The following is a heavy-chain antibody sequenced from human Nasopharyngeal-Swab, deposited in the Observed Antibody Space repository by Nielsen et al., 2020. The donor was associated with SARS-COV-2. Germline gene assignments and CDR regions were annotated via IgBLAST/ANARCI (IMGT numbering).Heavy chain of an antibody. J-gene: IGHJ4*02. CDR3: ARGPRSPASDGFWSGYYGPDY. V-gene: IGHV3-48*03. CDR1: GFTFSSYE. D-gene: IGHD3-3*01. CDR2: ISSSGSTI. Sequence: GESLKISCAASGFTFSSYEMNWVRQAPGKGLEWVSYISSSGSTIYYADSVKGRFTISRDNAKNSLYLQMNSLRAEDTAVYYCARGPRSPASDGFWSGYYGPDYWGQGTLVTVSS.